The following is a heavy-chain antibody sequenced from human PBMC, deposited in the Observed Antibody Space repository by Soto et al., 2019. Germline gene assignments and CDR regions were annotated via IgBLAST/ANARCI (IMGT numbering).Heavy chain of an antibody. J-gene: IGHJ4*02. Sequence: SETLSLTCAVSGGSISSSNWWSWVRQPPGKGLEWIGEIYHSGSTNYNPSLKSRVTISVDKSKNQFSLKLSSVTAADTAVYYCARGVIYSVRGVALGFRVYFDYWGQGTLVTVSS. CDR3: ARGVIYSVRGVALGFRVYFDY. CDR1: GGSISSSNW. CDR2: IYHSGST. D-gene: IGHD3-10*01. V-gene: IGHV4-4*02.